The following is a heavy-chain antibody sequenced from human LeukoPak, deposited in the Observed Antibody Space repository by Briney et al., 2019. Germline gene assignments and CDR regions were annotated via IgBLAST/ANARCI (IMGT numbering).Heavy chain of an antibody. V-gene: IGHV3-48*01. CDR3: ARDGGYSGYDADC. Sequence: GGSLRLSYAASGFTFSTYSMKWVRQAPGKGLEWVSYISDSSAMYYADSVRGRFTISRENDKNSLFLQMNSLRAEDTAVYYCARDGGYSGYDADCWGQGTLVTVSS. D-gene: IGHD5-12*01. J-gene: IGHJ4*02. CDR2: ISDSSAM. CDR1: GFTFSTYS.